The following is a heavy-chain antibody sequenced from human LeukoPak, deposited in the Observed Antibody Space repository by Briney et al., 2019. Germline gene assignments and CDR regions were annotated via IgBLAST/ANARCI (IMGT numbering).Heavy chain of an antibody. J-gene: IGHJ4*02. CDR3: AKGSYYDSSGSFYFDY. V-gene: IGHV3-30-3*01. CDR1: GFTFSSYA. D-gene: IGHD3-22*01. Sequence: PGGSLRLSCAASGFTFSSYAMHWVRQAPGKGLEWVAVISFDGSNEYYADSVKGRFTISRDNSKNTLYLQMNSLRAEDTAVYYCAKGSYYDSSGSFYFDYWGQGTLVTVSS. CDR2: ISFDGSNE.